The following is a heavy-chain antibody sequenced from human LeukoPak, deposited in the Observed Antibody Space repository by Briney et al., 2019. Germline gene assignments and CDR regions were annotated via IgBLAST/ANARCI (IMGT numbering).Heavy chain of an antibody. CDR1: GFTFSSYS. D-gene: IGHD2-2*02. CDR3: ARYCISTSCYSDIGY. Sequence: GGSLRLSCAASGFTFSSYSMNWVRQAPGKGLEWVSYISSSSSTIYYADSEKGRFTISRDNAENSLYLQMNSLRAEDTAVYYCARYCISTSCYSDIGYWGQGTLVTVSS. V-gene: IGHV3-48*01. CDR2: ISSSSSTI. J-gene: IGHJ4*02.